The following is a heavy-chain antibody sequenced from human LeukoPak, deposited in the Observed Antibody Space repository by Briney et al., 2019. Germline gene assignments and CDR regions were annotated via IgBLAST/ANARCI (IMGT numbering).Heavy chain of an antibody. CDR3: VRSMSGRNDL. CDR1: GFTFKNYW. Sequence: ETGGSLRLSCAVSGFTFKNYWVHGVRQAPGKGLVWVSRINVEGTRTDYADSVRGRFTISRDNAKNTLYLQMNGLTAEDTAIYYCVRSMSGRNDLWGQGTLVSVSA. D-gene: IGHD3-3*01. V-gene: IGHV3-74*01. J-gene: IGHJ5*02. CDR2: INVEGTRT.